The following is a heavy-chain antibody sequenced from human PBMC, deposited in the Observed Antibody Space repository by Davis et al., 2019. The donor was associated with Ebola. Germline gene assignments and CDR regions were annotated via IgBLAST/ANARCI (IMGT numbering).Heavy chain of an antibody. J-gene: IGHJ6*03. CDR3: ARVNLWSRGWGMDV. CDR2: ISSGGVTT. V-gene: IGHV3-48*02. Sequence: GGSLRLSCAASGFDFSDYSMTWVRQAPGKGLQWLSYISSGGVTTYYADSVTGRFSTSRDNAKNSLFLQMSSLSDEDTAVYYCARVNLWSRGWGMDVWGNGTTVTVSS. CDR1: GFDFSDYS. D-gene: IGHD2-21*01.